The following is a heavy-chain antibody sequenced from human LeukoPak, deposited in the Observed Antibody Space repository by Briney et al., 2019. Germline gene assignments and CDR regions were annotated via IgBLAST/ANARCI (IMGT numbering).Heavy chain of an antibody. CDR3: ARDVSRSRDY. J-gene: IGHJ4*02. Sequence: ASVKVSCKASGYTFTGYYLHWVRQAPGQGLEWMGWINPNSGVTNYAQKFQGRVTLTRDTSITTAYMELSRLNSDDTAVYYCARDVSRSRDYWGQGTLVTVSS. CDR2: INPNSGVT. CDR1: GYTFTGYY. V-gene: IGHV1-2*02. D-gene: IGHD2-8*01.